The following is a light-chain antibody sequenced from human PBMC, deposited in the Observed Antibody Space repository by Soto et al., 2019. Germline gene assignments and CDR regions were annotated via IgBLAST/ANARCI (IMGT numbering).Light chain of an antibody. J-gene: IGLJ3*02. CDR1: SSDIGDYNY. CDR3: SSSTTTTSLLV. Sequence: QSALTQPASVSGSPGQSITISCTGTSSDIGDYNYVAWYQQYPGKVPKLVIYDVSHRPSGVSNRFSGSKSGNTASLTISGRQAEDEADYYCSSSTTTTSLLVFGGGTQLTVL. CDR2: DVS. V-gene: IGLV2-14*01.